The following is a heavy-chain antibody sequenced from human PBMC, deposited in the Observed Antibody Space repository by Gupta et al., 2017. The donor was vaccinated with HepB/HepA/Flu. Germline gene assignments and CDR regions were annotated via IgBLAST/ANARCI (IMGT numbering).Heavy chain of an antibody. Sequence: EVQLLESGGGLVQPGGSLRLSCTASRFTFSSYAMTWVRQAPGKGLEWVSGVSNSGGSTYYTDSVKGRFTISRDNSKNTLYLQMKSLRAEDTAVDYCEKSKGPYAYDTFELWGQGTMVTVSA. CDR3: EKSKGPYAYDTFEL. V-gene: IGHV3-23*01. CDR2: VSNSGGST. CDR1: RFTFSSYA. J-gene: IGHJ3*01. D-gene: IGHD2-2*01.